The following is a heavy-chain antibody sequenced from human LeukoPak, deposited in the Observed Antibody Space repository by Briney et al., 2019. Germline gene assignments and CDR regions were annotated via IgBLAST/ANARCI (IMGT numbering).Heavy chain of an antibody. J-gene: IGHJ4*02. V-gene: IGHV1-2*02. CDR1: GYTFTGQY. CDR2: INPNSGGT. Sequence: ASVKVSCKASGYTFTGQYMHWVRQAPGQGLEWMGWINPNSGGTNYAQKFQGRVTMTRDTSISTAYMELSRLRSDDTAVYYCARDRPLDADDYYGFYYFDYWGQGTLVTVSS. CDR3: ARDRPLDADDYYGFYYFDY. D-gene: IGHD3-10*01.